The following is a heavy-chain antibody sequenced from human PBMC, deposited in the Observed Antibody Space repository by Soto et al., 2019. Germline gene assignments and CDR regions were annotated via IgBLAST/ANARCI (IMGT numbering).Heavy chain of an antibody. CDR3: VRDGTKTLRDWFDP. CDR1: GASISGFY. J-gene: IGHJ5*02. V-gene: IGHV4-4*07. CDR2: IYATGTT. D-gene: IGHD1-1*01. Sequence: SETLSLTCTVSGASISGFYWSWIRKSAGKGLEWIGRIYATGTTDYNPSLKSRVMMSVGTSKKQFSLKLRSVTAADTAVYYCVRDGTKTLRDWFDPWGQGISVTVSS.